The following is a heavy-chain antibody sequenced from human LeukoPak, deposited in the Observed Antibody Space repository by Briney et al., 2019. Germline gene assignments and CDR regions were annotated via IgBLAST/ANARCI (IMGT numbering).Heavy chain of an antibody. Sequence: PSETLSLTCTVSGASISSYYWSWIRQPPGKGLEWIGCIYYSGTTNYNPSLKSRVTISVDTSKNQFSLKLNSVTAADTAVYYCARSPLNTVTALDPWGQGTLVTVSS. V-gene: IGHV4-59*08. CDR2: IYYSGTT. CDR1: GASISSYY. D-gene: IGHD4-17*01. J-gene: IGHJ5*02. CDR3: ARSPLNTVTALDP.